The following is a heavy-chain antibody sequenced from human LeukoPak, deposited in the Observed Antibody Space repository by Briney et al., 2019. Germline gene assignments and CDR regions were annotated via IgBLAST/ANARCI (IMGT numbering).Heavy chain of an antibody. V-gene: IGHV4-61*01. Sequence: SETLSLTCTVSGGSISTSNYYWSWIRQPPGKGLEWIGYIYYSGSTNYNPSLKRRVTISVDTSKNQFSLKLSSVTAADTAVYYCARKTGTYYYDSSGYYLPYNWFDPWGQGTLVTVSS. CDR2: IYYSGST. CDR3: ARKTGTYYYDSSGYYLPYNWFDP. J-gene: IGHJ5*02. CDR1: GGSISTSNYY. D-gene: IGHD3-22*01.